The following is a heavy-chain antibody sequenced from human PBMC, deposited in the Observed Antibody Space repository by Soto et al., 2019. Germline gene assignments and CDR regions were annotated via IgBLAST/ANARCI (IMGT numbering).Heavy chain of an antibody. CDR3: ARGFGDFDYYYGMDV. Sequence: EVQLVESGGGLVQPGGSLRLSCAASGFTFSSYDMHWVRQATGKGLEWVSAIGTAGDTYYPGSVKGRFTISRENAKNSLYLQMNSLRAGDTAVYYCARGFGDFDYYYGMDVWGQGTTVTVSS. J-gene: IGHJ6*02. D-gene: IGHD3-10*01. V-gene: IGHV3-13*04. CDR1: GFTFSSYD. CDR2: IGTAGDT.